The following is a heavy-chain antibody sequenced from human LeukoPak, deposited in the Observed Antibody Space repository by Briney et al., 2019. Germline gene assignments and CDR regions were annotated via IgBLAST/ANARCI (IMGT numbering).Heavy chain of an antibody. J-gene: IGHJ6*04. V-gene: IGHV3-15*01. D-gene: IGHD3-16*01. CDR1: GFTFSNAW. CDR2: IKSKTDGGTT. CDR3: TTDGGYYGMDV. Sequence: SGGSLRLSCAASGFTFSNAWMSWVRQAPGKGLEWVGRIKSKTDGGTTDYAAPVKGRFTISRDDSKNTLYLQINSLKTEDTAVYYCTTDGGYYGMDVWGKGTTVTVSS.